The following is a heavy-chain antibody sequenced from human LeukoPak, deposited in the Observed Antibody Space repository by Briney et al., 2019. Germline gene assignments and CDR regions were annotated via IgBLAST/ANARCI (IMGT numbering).Heavy chain of an antibody. D-gene: IGHD3-22*01. V-gene: IGHV3-48*03. CDR1: GFTFSSYE. Sequence: GGSLRLSCAASGFTFSSYEMNWVRQAPGKGLEWVSYISSSASIIYYADSVKGRFTISRDNAEKSLYLQMNSLRAEDTAVYYCAREGSSSSGTSPLAYWGQGTLVTVSS. CDR3: AREGSSSSGTSPLAY. CDR2: ISSSASII. J-gene: IGHJ4*02.